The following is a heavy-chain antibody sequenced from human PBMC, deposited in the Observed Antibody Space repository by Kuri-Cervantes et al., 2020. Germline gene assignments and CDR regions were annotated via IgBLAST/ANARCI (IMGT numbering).Heavy chain of an antibody. D-gene: IGHD6-6*01. CDR1: GFTFSSYG. J-gene: IGHJ3*02. V-gene: IGHV3-30*03. CDR2: ISYDGSNK. Sequence: GESLKISCAASGFTFSSYGMHWVRQAPGKGLEWVAVISYDGSNKYYADSVKGRFTISRDNSKNTLYLQMNSLRAEDTAVYYCARRASSSDAFDIWGQGTMVTVSS. CDR3: ARRASSSDAFDI.